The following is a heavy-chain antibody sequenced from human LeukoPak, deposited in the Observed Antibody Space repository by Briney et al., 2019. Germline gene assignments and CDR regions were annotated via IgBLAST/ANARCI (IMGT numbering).Heavy chain of an antibody. V-gene: IGHV3-21*03. CDR2: ISSSRSYI. J-gene: IGHJ3*02. Sequence: GGSLRLSCAASAFTFRSYSMNPVRQAPGKGLEWVSSISSSRSYIYYADSVKGRFTISRDNAKSSLYLQMNSLRAEDTAVYYCARDAFDIWGQGTMVTVSS. CDR3: ARDAFDI. CDR1: AFTFRSYS.